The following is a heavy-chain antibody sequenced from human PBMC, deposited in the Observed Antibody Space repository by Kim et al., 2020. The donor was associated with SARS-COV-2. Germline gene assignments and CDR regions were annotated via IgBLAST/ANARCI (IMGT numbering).Heavy chain of an antibody. CDR1: GFTFSSYG. V-gene: IGHV3-30*18. CDR2: ISYDGSNK. CDR3: AKINGMANRYPYYYYYG. J-gene: IGHJ6*01. Sequence: GGSPRLSCAASGFTFSSYGMHLVRQAPGKGLEWVAVISYDGSNKYYADSVKGRFTISRDNSKNTLYLQMNILRAEDTAVYYCAKINGMANRYPYYYYYG. D-gene: IGHD2-8*01.